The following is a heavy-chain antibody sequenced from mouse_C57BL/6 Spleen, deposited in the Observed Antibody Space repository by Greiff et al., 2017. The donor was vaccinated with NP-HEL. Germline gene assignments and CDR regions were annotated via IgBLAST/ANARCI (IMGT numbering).Heavy chain of an antibody. CDR2: IHPNSGST. V-gene: IGHV1-64*01. CDR1: GYTFTSYW. J-gene: IGHJ2*01. Sequence: QVQLKQPGAELVKPGASVKLSCKASGYTFTSYWMHWVKQRPGQGLEWIGMIHPNSGSTNYNEKFKSKATLTVDKSSSTAYMQLSSLTSEDSAVYYCARLGGSTHFDYWGQGTTLTVSS. D-gene: IGHD1-1*01. CDR3: ARLGGSTHFDY.